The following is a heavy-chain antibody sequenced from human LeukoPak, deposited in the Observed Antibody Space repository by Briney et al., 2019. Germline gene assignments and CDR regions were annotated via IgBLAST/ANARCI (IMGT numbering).Heavy chain of an antibody. CDR1: GGSISSYY. J-gene: IGHJ3*02. CDR2: IYYSGST. D-gene: IGHD3-10*01. CDR3: AREGGSGSYYRGDAFDI. V-gene: IGHV4-59*01. Sequence: KPSETLSLTCTVSGGSISSYYWSWIRQPPGKGLEWIGYIYYSGSTNYNPSLKSRVTISVDTSKNQFSLKLSSVTAADTAVYYCAREGGSGSYYRGDAFDIWGQGTVVTVSS.